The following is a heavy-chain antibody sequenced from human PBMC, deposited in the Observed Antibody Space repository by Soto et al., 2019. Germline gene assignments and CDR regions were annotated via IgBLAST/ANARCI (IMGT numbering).Heavy chain of an antibody. V-gene: IGHV1-69*01. Sequence: QLQLVQSGAEVKKPGSSVKVSCKASGGTFSSYAISWVRQAPGQGLEWVGEIIPIFGTANYAQKFQDRVTITADESTSTAYMELSSLRSEDTAVYYCARGRLRYFDWLFSYNWFDPWGQGTLVTVSS. CDR3: ARGRLRYFDWLFSYNWFDP. CDR1: GGTFSSYA. CDR2: IIPIFGTA. J-gene: IGHJ5*02. D-gene: IGHD3-9*01.